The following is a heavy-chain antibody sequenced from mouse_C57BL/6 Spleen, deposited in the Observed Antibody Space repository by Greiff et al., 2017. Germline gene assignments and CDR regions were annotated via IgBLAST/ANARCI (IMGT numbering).Heavy chain of an antibody. V-gene: IGHV1-81*01. Sequence: QVQLQQSGAELARPGASVKLSCKASGYTFTSYGISWVKQRTGQGLEWIGEIYPRSGNTYYNEKFKGKATLTADKSSSTAYMELRSLTSEDSAVYFCARWGGYSIYYAMDDWGQGTSVTVSS. D-gene: IGHD2-3*01. CDR3: ARWGGYSIYYAMDD. CDR2: IYPRSGNT. J-gene: IGHJ4*01. CDR1: GYTFTSYG.